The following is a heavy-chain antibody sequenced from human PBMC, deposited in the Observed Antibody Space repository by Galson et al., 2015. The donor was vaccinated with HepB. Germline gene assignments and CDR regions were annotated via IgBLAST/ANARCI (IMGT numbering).Heavy chain of an antibody. V-gene: IGHV3-21*01. CDR3: AREQYDNALGYHGLDG. CDR2: ISSSGSHI. Sequence: SLRLSCAASTFTFSDDNMNWVRQAPGKGLEWVSLISSSGSHINYADPVKGRFTISRDNVKNSLFLQMNSLRAEDTALYYCAREQYDNALGYHGLDGWGQGTTVIVSS. D-gene: IGHD3-22*01. CDR1: TFTFSDDN. J-gene: IGHJ6*02.